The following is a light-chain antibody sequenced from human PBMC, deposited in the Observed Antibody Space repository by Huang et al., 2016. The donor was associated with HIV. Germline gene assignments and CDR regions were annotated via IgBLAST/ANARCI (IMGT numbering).Light chain of an antibody. Sequence: AIQMTQSPSSLSAFVGDRVTITCRASQGIGNDLGWYQQKPWKAPKLLISAASTLQRGVPSMFSGSGAGTDFTLTINSLQPEDFATYYCLQDSTDPHTFGQGPGWRSN. CDR3: LQDSTDPHT. CDR1: QGIGND. V-gene: IGKV1-6*01. CDR2: AAS. J-gene: IGKJ2*01.